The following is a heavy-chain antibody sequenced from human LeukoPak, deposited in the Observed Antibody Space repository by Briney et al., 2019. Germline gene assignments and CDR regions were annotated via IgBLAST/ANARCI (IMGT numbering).Heavy chain of an antibody. D-gene: IGHD3-16*01. Sequence: SETLSLTCTVSGGSISSYYWSWIRQPPGKGLAWIGYIYYSGSTNYNPSLKSRVTISVDTSKNQFSLKLSSVTAADTAVYYCASSIYDYVPFDPWGQGTLVTVSS. CDR3: ASSIYDYVPFDP. CDR2: IYYSGST. CDR1: GGSISSYY. V-gene: IGHV4-59*01. J-gene: IGHJ5*02.